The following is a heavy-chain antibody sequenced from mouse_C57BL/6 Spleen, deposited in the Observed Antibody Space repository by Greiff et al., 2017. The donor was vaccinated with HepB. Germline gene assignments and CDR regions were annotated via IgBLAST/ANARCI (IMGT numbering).Heavy chain of an antibody. V-gene: IGHV1-54*01. CDR1: GYAFTNYL. Sequence: QVHVKQSGAELVRPGTSVKVSCKASGYAFTNYLIEWVKQRPGQGLEWIGVINPGSGGTNYNEKFKGKATLTADKSSSTAYMQLSSLTSEDSAVYFCARDDYSNYVPMDYWGQGTSVTVSS. D-gene: IGHD2-5*01. CDR3: ARDDYSNYVPMDY. J-gene: IGHJ4*01. CDR2: INPGSGGT.